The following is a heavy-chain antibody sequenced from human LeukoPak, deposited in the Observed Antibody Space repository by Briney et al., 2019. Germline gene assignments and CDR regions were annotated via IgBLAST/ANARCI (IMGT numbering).Heavy chain of an antibody. V-gene: IGHV4-39*01. CDR1: GGSVISDTYY. CDR3: ARHAKYNYFVP. Sequence: SETLSLTCTVSGGSVISDTYYWGWIRQPPGKGLEWIGSIHYSESTYYTPSLKTRITMSVDTSKNQFSLTLRSVTAADTAVYFCARHAKYNYFVPWGQGTLVTVSS. J-gene: IGHJ5*02. CDR2: IHYSEST.